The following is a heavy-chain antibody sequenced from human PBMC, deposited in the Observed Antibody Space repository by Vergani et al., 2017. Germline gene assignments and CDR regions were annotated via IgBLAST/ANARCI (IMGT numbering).Heavy chain of an antibody. J-gene: IGHJ4*02. CDR3: ARRDYYDSSGRYYFDY. D-gene: IGHD3-22*01. CDR1: GYSFTSYW. CDR2: IYPGDSDT. V-gene: IGHV5-51*01. Sequence: EVQLVQSGAEVKKPGASLKISCKGSGYSFTSYWIGWVRQMPGKGLEWMGIIYPGDSDTRYSPSFQGQVTISADKSISTAYLQWSSLKASDTAMYYCARRDYYDSSGRYYFDYWGQGTLVTVSS.